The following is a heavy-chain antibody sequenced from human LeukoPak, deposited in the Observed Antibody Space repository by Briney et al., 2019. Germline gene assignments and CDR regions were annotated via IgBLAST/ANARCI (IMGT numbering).Heavy chain of an antibody. Sequence: GESLKISYKSSGSSFTSYWIGWVRQMPGKGLEWMGIIYPGDSDTRYSPSFQGQVTISADKSISTAYLKWSSLKASDTAMYYCARHPGELQEADYWGQGTLVTVSS. D-gene: IGHD1-26*01. CDR1: GSSFTSYW. CDR3: ARHPGELQEADY. CDR2: IYPGDSDT. V-gene: IGHV5-51*01. J-gene: IGHJ4*02.